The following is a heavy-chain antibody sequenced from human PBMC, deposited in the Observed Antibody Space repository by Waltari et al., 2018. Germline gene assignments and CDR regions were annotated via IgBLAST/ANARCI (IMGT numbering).Heavy chain of an antibody. V-gene: IGHV1-18*01. Sequence: QIQLVQSGAEVVKLGSSVRVSCKSSNYMFSSFGIAGVRRAPGPGLEWVGWVSTYNGKTQYAQKFQDRVVMTTDTYTGTASMELRSLTSEDTAVYYCVRGVDGTSWFFDYWGQGTPVTVSS. CDR2: VSTYNGKT. CDR1: NYMFSSFG. J-gene: IGHJ4*02. CDR3: VRGVDGTSWFFDY. D-gene: IGHD3-10*01.